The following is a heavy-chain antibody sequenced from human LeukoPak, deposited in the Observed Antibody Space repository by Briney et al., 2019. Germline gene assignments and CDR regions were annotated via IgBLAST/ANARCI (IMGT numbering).Heavy chain of an antibody. D-gene: IGHD3-3*02. Sequence: GGSLRLSCAVSGFTFSSSTMYWVRQAPGKGLEWVSAIGSGGGDTYYADSVQGRFTISRDNPTNTLFLQMDSLKASDTAMYYCARHFHSAWFGFWGQGSLVTVSS. CDR1: GFTFSSST. CDR3: ARHFHSAWFGF. V-gene: IGHV3-23*01. J-gene: IGHJ4*02. CDR2: IGSGGGDT.